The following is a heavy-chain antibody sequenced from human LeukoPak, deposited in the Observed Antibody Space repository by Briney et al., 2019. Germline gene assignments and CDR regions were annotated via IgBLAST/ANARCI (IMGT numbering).Heavy chain of an antibody. CDR1: GFTFSSYG. D-gene: IGHD6-19*01. Sequence: GGSLRLSCAASGFTFSSYGMHWVRQAPGKGLEWVAVISYDGNNKYYADSVKGRFTISRDNSKNALYLQMDNLRAEDTAVYYCAKYQRQWLPKGGFDYWGQGTLVTVSS. J-gene: IGHJ4*02. V-gene: IGHV3-30*18. CDR2: ISYDGNNK. CDR3: AKYQRQWLPKGGFDY.